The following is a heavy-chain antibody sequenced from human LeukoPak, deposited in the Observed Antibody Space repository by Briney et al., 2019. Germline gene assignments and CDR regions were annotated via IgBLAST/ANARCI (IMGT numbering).Heavy chain of an antibody. J-gene: IGHJ4*02. Sequence: PGGSLRLSCAASGFTFSSYAMGWVRQAPGKGLEWVSGISGSAYSTYYADSVQGRFTISRDNSKNTLYLQMNSLRAEDTAVYYCAKEAGYSGYDYPDYWGKGTLVTVSS. CDR2: ISGSAYST. D-gene: IGHD5-12*01. CDR3: AKEAGYSGYDYPDY. V-gene: IGHV3-23*01. CDR1: GFTFSSYA.